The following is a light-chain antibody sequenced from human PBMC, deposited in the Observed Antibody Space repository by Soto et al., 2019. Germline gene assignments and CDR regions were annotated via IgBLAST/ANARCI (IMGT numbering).Light chain of an antibody. J-gene: IGLJ2*01. CDR1: SGDVGGYNS. Sequence: QSALTQPASVSGSPGQSITISCTETSGDVGGYNSVSWYQQYPGKAPKLMIYGVSDRPSGVSNRFSGSKSGNTASLTISGLQAEDEADYYCNSYTSNSLHVVFGGGTKVTV. CDR2: GVS. V-gene: IGLV2-14*01. CDR3: NSYTSNSLHVV.